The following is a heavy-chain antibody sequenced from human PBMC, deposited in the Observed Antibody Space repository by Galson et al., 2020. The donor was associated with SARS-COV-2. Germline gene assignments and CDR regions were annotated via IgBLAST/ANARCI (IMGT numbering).Heavy chain of an antibody. V-gene: IGHV5-10-1*01. Sequence: IDPSDSYTNYSPSFQGHVTISADKSISTAYLQWSSLKASDTAMYYCARIPGIAVAGTDYYMDVWGKGTTVTVSS. J-gene: IGHJ6*03. CDR3: ARIPGIAVAGTDYYMDV. D-gene: IGHD6-19*01. CDR2: IDPSDSYT.